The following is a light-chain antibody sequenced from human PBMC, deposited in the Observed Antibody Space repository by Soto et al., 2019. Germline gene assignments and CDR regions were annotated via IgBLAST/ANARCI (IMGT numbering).Light chain of an antibody. Sequence: QSALTQPPSASGSPGQSVTISCTGSSSDIGGYYSVSWYQQHPGKAPKLIIYEDNKRPSGVPYRFSASKSGNTASLTVSGLQAEDEADYYCNSYGGNDGGLFGGGTKVTVL. V-gene: IGLV2-8*01. CDR1: SSDIGGYYS. CDR3: NSYGGNDGGL. J-gene: IGLJ3*02. CDR2: EDN.